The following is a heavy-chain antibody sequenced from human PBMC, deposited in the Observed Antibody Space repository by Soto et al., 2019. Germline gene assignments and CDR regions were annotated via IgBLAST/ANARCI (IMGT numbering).Heavy chain of an antibody. D-gene: IGHD3-22*01. CDR3: TTDRLLPYYFDY. CDR2: IKSKTDGGST. CDR1: GFTFSNAW. Sequence: PGGSLRLSCAASGFTFSNAWMNWVRQAPGKGLEWVGRIKSKTDGGSTDHGTPVKGRFTISRDDSKNTLYLQMNSLRPEDTAVYYCTTDRLLPYYFDYWGQGTLVTVSS. V-gene: IGHV3-15*07. J-gene: IGHJ4*02.